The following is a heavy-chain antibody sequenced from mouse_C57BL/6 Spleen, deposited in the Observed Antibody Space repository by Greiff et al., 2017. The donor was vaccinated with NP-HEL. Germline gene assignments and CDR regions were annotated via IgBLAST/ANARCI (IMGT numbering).Heavy chain of an antibody. V-gene: IGHV1-82*01. D-gene: IGHD5-1*01. J-gene: IGHJ3*01. CDR2: IYPGDGDT. Sequence: QVQLQQSGPELVKPGASVKISCKASGYAFSSSWMNWVKQRPGKGLEWIGRIYPGDGDTNYNGKFKGKATLTADKSSSTAYMQLSSLTSEDSAVYFGAREVNLVPSWGFAYWGQGTLVTVSA. CDR3: AREVNLVPSWGFAY. CDR1: GYAFSSSW.